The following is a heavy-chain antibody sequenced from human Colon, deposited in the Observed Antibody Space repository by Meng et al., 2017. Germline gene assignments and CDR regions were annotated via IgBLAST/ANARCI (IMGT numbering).Heavy chain of an antibody. D-gene: IGHD6-19*01. V-gene: IGHV4-4*02. CDR1: GGSITGSDW. CDR3: AREVVVAGTRNWLDP. Sequence: QVQLQEPGPGLVKPSGTLSSTCTVSGGSITGSDWWSWVRQTPGKGLEWIGETYQNGRPNYNPSLKSRVTISVDKSKNQFSLNMTSVTAADTAVYYCAREVVVAGTRNWLDPWGQGILVTVSS. J-gene: IGHJ5*02. CDR2: TYQNGRP.